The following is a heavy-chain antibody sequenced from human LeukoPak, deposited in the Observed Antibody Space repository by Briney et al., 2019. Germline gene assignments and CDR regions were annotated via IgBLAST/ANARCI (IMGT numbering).Heavy chain of an antibody. J-gene: IGHJ4*02. CDR2: IKSKTDSGTT. V-gene: IGHV3-15*07. Sequence: PGGSLRLSCAASGFTFSNAWMNWVRQAPGKGLEWVGRIKSKTDSGTTDYAAPVKGRFTISRDDSKNTLYLQMNSLKTEDTAVYYCTTAGSYYYDSSGYLPEIFDYWGQGTLVTVSS. D-gene: IGHD3-22*01. CDR1: GFTFSNAW. CDR3: TTAGSYYYDSSGYLPEIFDY.